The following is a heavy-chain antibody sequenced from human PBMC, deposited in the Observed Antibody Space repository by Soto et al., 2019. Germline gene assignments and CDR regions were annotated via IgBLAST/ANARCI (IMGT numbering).Heavy chain of an antibody. J-gene: IGHJ4*02. CDR1: GFSLSTSGVG. Sequence: QITMEESGPTLVKPTQTLTLTSTFSGFSLSTSGVGVGWIRQHPGKALEWLALIYWDDDKRYSPSLKSRLTITMDTDKHPVVVTMPNIDPVDTHTDYGAHRGYGVGGGLTDYCGQGTLVTVSS. CDR2: IYWDDDK. V-gene: IGHV2-5*02. D-gene: IGHD3-16*01. CDR3: AHRGYGVGGGLTDY.